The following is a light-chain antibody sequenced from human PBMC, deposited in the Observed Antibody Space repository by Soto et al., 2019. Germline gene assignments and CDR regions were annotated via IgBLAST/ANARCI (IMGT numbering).Light chain of an antibody. CDR1: QRLLHSNGNHF. J-gene: IGKJ2*01. CDR3: MQALQTPYT. CDR2: LGS. Sequence: EIVMTQSPPSLTFTPGEPASISCRSSQRLLHSNGNHFLDWYLQKPGQSPQLLIYLGSYRASGVPDRVSGSGAGTDFTLKITRVEAEDVGIYYCMQALQTPYTFGQGTKLEIK. V-gene: IGKV2-28*01.